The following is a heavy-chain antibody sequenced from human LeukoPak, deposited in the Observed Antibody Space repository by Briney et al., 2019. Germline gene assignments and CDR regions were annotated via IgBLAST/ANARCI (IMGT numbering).Heavy chain of an antibody. CDR2: IYYSGST. J-gene: IGHJ6*02. Sequence: SETLSLTCTVSGGSISSYYWSWIRQPPGKGLEWIGYIYYSGSTNYNPSPKSRVTISVDTSKNQFSLKLSSVTAADTAVYYCARDHSTEIDVWGQGTTVTVSS. CDR1: GGSISSYY. CDR3: ARDHSTEIDV. D-gene: IGHD2-21*02. V-gene: IGHV4-59*01.